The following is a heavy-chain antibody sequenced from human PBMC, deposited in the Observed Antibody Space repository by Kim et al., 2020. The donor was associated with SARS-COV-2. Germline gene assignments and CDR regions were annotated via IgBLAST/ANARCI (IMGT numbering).Heavy chain of an antibody. CDR1: GFTFSDQY. CDR2: TRNKANSYTT. J-gene: IGHJ3*02. CDR3: ARAHEGVDSSGYYYVGAFDI. Sequence: GGSLRLSCAVSGFTFSDQYMDWVRQAPGKGLEWVGRTRNKANSYTTEYAASVKGRFTISRDDSKNSLYLQMNSLKTEDTAVYYCARAHEGVDSSGYYYVGAFDIWGQGTMVTVSS. V-gene: IGHV3-72*01. D-gene: IGHD3-22*01.